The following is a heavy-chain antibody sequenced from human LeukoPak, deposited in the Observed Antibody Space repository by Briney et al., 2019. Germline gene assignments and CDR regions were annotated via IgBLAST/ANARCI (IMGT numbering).Heavy chain of an antibody. CDR3: AKPRPGPGDY. CDR1: GFTFSSYA. CDR2: ISGSGGST. J-gene: IGHJ4*02. D-gene: IGHD2-2*01. Sequence: PGGSLRLSCAASGFTFSSYAMSWVRQAPGRGLEWVSAISGSGGSTYYADSVRGRFTISRDNSKNTLYVQMNSLRAEDTVVYYCAKPRPGPGDYWGQGTLVTVSS. V-gene: IGHV3-23*01.